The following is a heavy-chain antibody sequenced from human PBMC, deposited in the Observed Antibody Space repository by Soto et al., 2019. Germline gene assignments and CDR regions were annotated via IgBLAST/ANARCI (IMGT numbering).Heavy chain of an antibody. CDR1: GGSISSSNW. CDR2: IYHSGST. CDR3: ARSPDSSGYYPRWYYYGMDV. Sequence: QVQLQESGPGLVKPSGTLSLTCAVSGGSISSSNWWSWVRQPPGKGLEWIGEIYHSGSTNYNPSRKSRVTISVDKSKNQFSLKLSSVTAADTAVYYCARSPDSSGYYPRWYYYGMDVWGQGTTVTVSS. J-gene: IGHJ6*02. D-gene: IGHD3-22*01. V-gene: IGHV4-4*02.